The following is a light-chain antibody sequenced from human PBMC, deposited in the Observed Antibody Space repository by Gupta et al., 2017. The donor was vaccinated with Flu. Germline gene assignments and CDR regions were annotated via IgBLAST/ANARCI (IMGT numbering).Light chain of an antibody. CDR3: ATGDDSLNGRV. CDR2: NDN. J-gene: IGLJ3*02. V-gene: IGLV1-44*01. Sequence: QSLLTQPPSSSGTPGQRVTIPCSGSNSNIGRNTLSWYQQLPGAAPKLIIQNDNQRPSGVPARFSGSKAGTSASLTISGLQAEDEGDFYCATGDDSLNGRVFGGGTRLTVL. CDR1: NSNIGRNT.